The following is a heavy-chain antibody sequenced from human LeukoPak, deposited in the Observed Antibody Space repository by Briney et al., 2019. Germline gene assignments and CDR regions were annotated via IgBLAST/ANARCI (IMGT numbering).Heavy chain of an antibody. Sequence: GSLRLSCAASGFTFSTYWMHWVRQAPGKGLVWVSRIDHDGINTYYADSVKGRFTISRDNAKNTLYLRMNSLRAEDTAVYYCAPGSSWPYFDYWGQGTLVTVSS. V-gene: IGHV3-74*01. CDR3: APGSSWPYFDY. CDR1: GFTFSTYW. J-gene: IGHJ4*02. D-gene: IGHD6-13*01. CDR2: IDHDGINT.